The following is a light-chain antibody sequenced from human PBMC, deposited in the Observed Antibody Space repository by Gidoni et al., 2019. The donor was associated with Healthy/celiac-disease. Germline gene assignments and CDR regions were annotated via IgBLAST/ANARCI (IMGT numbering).Light chain of an antibody. CDR1: SSDVGGYKY. V-gene: IGLV2-14*03. J-gene: IGLJ1*01. CDR2: DVS. CDR3: SSYTSSSTYV. Sequence: QSALTQPASVSGSPGQSITISCTGTSSDVGGYKYVSWYQQHPGKAPKLMIYDVSNRPSGVSNRFSGSKSGNTASLTISGLQAEDEAHYYCSSYTSSSTYVFGTGTKVTVL.